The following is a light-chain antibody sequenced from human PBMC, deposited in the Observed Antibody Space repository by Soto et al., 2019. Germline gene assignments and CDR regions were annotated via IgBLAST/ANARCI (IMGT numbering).Light chain of an antibody. J-gene: IGKJ4*01. Sequence: EIVLTQSPATLSLSPGERATLSCRASQSVSSYLAWYQQKPGQAPRLLNYDTSNRATGIPARFSGSGSGTDFTLTISSLEPEDFAVYYCQQRSNWLLTFGGGTKVEIK. CDR3: QQRSNWLLT. CDR2: DTS. V-gene: IGKV3-11*01. CDR1: QSVSSY.